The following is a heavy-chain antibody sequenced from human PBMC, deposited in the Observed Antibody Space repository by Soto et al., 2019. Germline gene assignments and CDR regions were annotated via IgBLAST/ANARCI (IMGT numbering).Heavy chain of an antibody. Sequence: GGSLRLSCAAAGFTVDSYSINWVRQAPGKGLEWVSYISSSSGSIFYADSVRGRFTISRDNARNSVFLHLSSLRAEDTDLYYCARGHGTYYYDSSGYRDAFDIWGQGTMVTVSS. CDR2: ISSSSGSI. J-gene: IGHJ3*02. D-gene: IGHD3-22*01. CDR3: ARGHGTYYYDSSGYRDAFDI. CDR1: GFTVDSYS. V-gene: IGHV3-48*01.